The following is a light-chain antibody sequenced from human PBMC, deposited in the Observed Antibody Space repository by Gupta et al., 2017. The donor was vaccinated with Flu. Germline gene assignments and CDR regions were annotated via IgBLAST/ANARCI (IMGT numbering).Light chain of an antibody. CDR2: GNN. V-gene: IGLV1-44*01. CDR3: AAWDDGLSARV. CDR1: SSNIGANP. Sequence: QSDLTQPPLASGTPGQTVTFSCSGSSSNIGANPVSWYQQVPGTAPKLLIYGNNQRPPGVPDRCSGSKSGTSASLAISGLQSENEADYYCAAWDDGLSARVFGGGTKLTVL. J-gene: IGLJ2*01.